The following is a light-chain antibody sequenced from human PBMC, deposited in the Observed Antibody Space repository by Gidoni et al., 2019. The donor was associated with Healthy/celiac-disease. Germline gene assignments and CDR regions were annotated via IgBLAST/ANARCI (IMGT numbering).Light chain of an antibody. V-gene: IGKV1-39*01. Sequence: DIKMTQSPSSLSASVGDRVTITCRASQSISSYLNWYQQKPGKAPKLLIYAASSLQSGVPSRFSGSGSGTDFTLTIRRLQPEDFATYYCQQSYSTPQTFGQGTKLEIQ. J-gene: IGKJ2*01. CDR3: QQSYSTPQT. CDR1: QSISSY. CDR2: AAS.